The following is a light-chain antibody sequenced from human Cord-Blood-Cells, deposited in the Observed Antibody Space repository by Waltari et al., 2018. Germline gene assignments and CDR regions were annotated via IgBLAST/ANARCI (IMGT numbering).Light chain of an antibody. Sequence: QSALTQPASVSGSPGQSITIPCTGTSSDVGGYTYVSWYQQHPGNAPKLMIYEVSNRPSGVSNRFSGSKSGNTASLTISGLQAEDEADYYCSSYTSSSTLVVFGGGTKLTVL. CDR2: EVS. V-gene: IGLV2-14*01. CDR1: SSDVGGYTY. J-gene: IGLJ2*01. CDR3: SSYTSSSTLVV.